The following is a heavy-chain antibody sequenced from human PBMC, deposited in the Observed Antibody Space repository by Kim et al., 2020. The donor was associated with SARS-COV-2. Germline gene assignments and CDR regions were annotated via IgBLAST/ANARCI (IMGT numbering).Heavy chain of an antibody. CDR1: SGSFTSRIYY. J-gene: IGHJ2*01. CDR2: INYQGTT. Sequence: SETLSLTCIVSSGSFTSRIYYWGWVRQPPGGGLEWIGTINYQGTTFLSPSLQSRLSISADSSQRQVSLRLDTVTAADTAVYFSEAREPYTWDGNFYVWG. CDR3: EAREPYTWDGNFYV. V-gene: IGHV4-39*01. D-gene: IGHD2-2*02.